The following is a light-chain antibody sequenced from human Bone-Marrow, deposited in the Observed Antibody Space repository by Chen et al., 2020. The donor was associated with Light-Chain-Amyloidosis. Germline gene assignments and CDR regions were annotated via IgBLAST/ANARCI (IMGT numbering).Light chain of an antibody. V-gene: IGLV1-40*01. CDR1: NSNIGASYD. J-gene: IGLJ1*01. CDR2: GNS. CDR3: QSYDNSLSGNFV. Sequence: QFVLTQPPSLSGAPGQRVTISCTGSNSNIGASYDVHWYQQLPGTAPKLLLYGNSNRPSGVPDRFSGCKSDTSASLAITGRQAEDEADYYCQSYDNSLSGNFVFGTGTKVTVL.